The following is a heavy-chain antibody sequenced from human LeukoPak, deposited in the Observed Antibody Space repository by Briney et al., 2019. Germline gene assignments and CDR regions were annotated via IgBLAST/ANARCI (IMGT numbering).Heavy chain of an antibody. J-gene: IGHJ5*02. Sequence: SVKVSCKASGGTFSSYAISWVRQAPGQGLEWMGGIIPIFGTANYAQKFQGRVTITTDESTSTAYMELSSLGSEDTAVYYCARADGNISWFDPWGQGTLVTVSS. V-gene: IGHV1-69*05. CDR3: ARADGNISWFDP. CDR2: IIPIFGTA. D-gene: IGHD1/OR15-1a*01. CDR1: GGTFSSYA.